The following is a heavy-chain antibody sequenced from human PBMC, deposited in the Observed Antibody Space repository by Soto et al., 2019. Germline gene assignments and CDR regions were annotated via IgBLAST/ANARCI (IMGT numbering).Heavy chain of an antibody. CDR3: ARVSGSSWENYSYYYGVDV. J-gene: IGHJ6*02. CDR2: IFYNGST. V-gene: IGHV4-59*01. CDR1: GGSITSDF. D-gene: IGHD6-13*01. Sequence: TLSLTCTVSGGSITSDFWSWIRQPPGKGLEWIGYIFYNGSTSYNPSLKIRVTISVDTSKNQFSLKLSSVTAADTAIYYCARVSGSSWENYSYYYGVDVWGQGTTVTVSS.